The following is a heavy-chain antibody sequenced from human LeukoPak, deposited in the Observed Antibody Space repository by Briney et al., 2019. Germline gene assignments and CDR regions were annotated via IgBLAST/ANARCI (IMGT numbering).Heavy chain of an antibody. CDR3: AREDEYDAWNEESSRDY. Sequence: PSETLSLTCAVSGYSISSGYYWGWVRQPPGKGLEWIAIIYYRGTTYYKASLKSRLTVSRDTSKNEFSLKVRSVTVADTAVYYCAREDEYDAWNEESSRDYWGQGILVTVSS. J-gene: IGHJ4*02. CDR2: IYYRGTT. CDR1: GYSISSGYY. D-gene: IGHD3-3*01. V-gene: IGHV4-38-2*02.